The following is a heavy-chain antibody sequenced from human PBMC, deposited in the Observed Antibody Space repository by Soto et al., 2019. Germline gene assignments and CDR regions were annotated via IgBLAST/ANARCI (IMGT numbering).Heavy chain of an antibody. CDR3: ARLWWELQSGRRYCDY. CDR1: GYTFSSNA. J-gene: IGHJ4*02. Sequence: QVQLVQSGAEVKKPGASMKVSCKASGYTFSSNAITWVRQAPGQGLEWMRWISPYTGRTNYAQRFQGRGTMTTDPPTSTAYMELRALRSDDTAGYFCARLWWELQSGRRYCDYWGQGTLVTVSS. V-gene: IGHV1-18*01. D-gene: IGHD1-26*01. CDR2: ISPYTGRT.